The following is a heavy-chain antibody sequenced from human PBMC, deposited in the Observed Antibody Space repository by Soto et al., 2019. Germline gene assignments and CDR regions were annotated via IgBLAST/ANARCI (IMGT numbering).Heavy chain of an antibody. D-gene: IGHD1-26*01. CDR2: IWYDGSNK. V-gene: IGHV3-33*01. CDR3: ARDLGSEVGATSYGMDV. J-gene: IGHJ6*02. CDR1: GFTFSSYG. Sequence: ESGGGVVQPGRSLRLSCAASGFTFSSYGMHWVRQAPGKGLEWVAVIWYDGSNKYYADSVKGRFTISRDNSKNTLYLQMNSLRAEDTAVYYCARDLGSEVGATSYGMDVWGQGTTVTVSS.